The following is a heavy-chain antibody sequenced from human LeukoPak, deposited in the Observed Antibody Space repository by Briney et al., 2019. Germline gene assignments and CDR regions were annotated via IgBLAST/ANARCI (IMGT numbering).Heavy chain of an antibody. CDR2: VFYTGSS. D-gene: IGHD6-19*01. J-gene: IGHJ4*02. Sequence: SETLSLTCTVSGGSITSRHWSWIRQPPGKGLEWIGFVFYTGSSNSNPSLSSRVTVSVDTSKSQFSLKLSSVTAADTAVYYCATGGSGWPFDFWGQGTLVTVSS. V-gene: IGHV4-59*11. CDR1: GGSITSRH. CDR3: ATGGSGWPFDF.